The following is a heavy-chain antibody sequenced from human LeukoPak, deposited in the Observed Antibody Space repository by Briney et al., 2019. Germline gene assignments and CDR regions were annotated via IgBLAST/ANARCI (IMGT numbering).Heavy chain of an antibody. CDR2: INPSVGST. Sequence: ASVKVSFKASGYTFTSYYMHWVRQAPGQGLEWMGIINPSVGSTSHTQKFQGRVTMTRDTSTSTVYMELSSLRSEDTAVYYCARDYYTTYGSGSYVLFDYWGQGTLVTVSS. CDR3: ARDYYTTYGSGSYVLFDY. V-gene: IGHV1-46*01. J-gene: IGHJ4*02. D-gene: IGHD3-10*01. CDR1: GYTFTSYY.